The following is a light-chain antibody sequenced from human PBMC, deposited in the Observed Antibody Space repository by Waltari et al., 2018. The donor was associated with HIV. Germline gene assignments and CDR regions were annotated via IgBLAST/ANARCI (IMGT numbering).Light chain of an antibody. Sequence: QSALTQPRSVSGSPGQSVPISCTGTSSDFCGSYYVSLYQHHPGQAPKLLIYDVTKRPSGVPDRFSGSKSGNTASLTISGLQAEDEADYHCCSYAGSFTLIFGGGTTVTVL. V-gene: IGLV2-11*01. CDR2: DVT. CDR1: SSDFCGSYY. CDR3: CSYAGSFTLI. J-gene: IGLJ2*01.